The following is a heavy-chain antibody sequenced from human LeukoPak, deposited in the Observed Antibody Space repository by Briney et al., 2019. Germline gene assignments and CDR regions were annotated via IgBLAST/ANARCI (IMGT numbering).Heavy chain of an antibody. CDR3: AKGTAAAGPYYYYYGMDV. V-gene: IGHV4-39*07. CDR2: IYYSGST. CDR1: GGSISSSSYY. D-gene: IGHD6-13*01. J-gene: IGHJ6*02. Sequence: SETLSLTCTVSGGSISSSSYYWGWIRQPPGKGLEWIGSIYYSGSTYYNPSLKSRVTISVDTSKNQFSLKLSSVTAADTAVYYCAKGTAAAGPYYYYYGMDVWGQGTTVTVSS.